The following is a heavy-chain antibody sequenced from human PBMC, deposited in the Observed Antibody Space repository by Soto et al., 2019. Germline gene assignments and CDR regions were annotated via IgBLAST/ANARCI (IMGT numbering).Heavy chain of an antibody. J-gene: IGHJ6*03. D-gene: IGHD1-20*01. Sequence: PGESLKISCKGSGYSFTSYWIGWVRQMPGKGLEWMGIIYPGDSDTRYSPSFQGQVTISADKSISTAYLQWSSLKASDTAMYYCARQVRYNGNYYYRDVWGKGTTVTVSS. CDR3: ARQVRYNGNYYYRDV. CDR2: IYPGDSDT. V-gene: IGHV5-51*01. CDR1: GYSFTSYW.